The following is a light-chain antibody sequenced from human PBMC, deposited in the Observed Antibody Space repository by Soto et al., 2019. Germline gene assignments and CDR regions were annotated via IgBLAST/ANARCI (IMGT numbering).Light chain of an antibody. CDR1: QGISSS. CDR3: QRLNSYPLA. Sequence: DIQLTQSPSFLSASVGDRVTITCRASQGISSSLAWYQQKPGKAPNLLIYSASTLQSGVPSRFSGSGSGTESTLTITSLQPEDFATYYCQRLNSYPLAFGQGTRLEMK. J-gene: IGKJ5*01. CDR2: SAS. V-gene: IGKV1-9*01.